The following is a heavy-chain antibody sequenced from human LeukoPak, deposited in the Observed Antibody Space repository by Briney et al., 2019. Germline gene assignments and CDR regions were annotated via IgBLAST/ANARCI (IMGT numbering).Heavy chain of an antibody. CDR1: GFTFSNHH. J-gene: IGHJ4*02. D-gene: IGHD6-19*01. CDR2: IALDGSRK. V-gene: IGHV3-30*03. CDR3: ARDQGDASGWFFDY. Sequence: GGSLRLSCAASGFTFSNHHIHWVRQAPGKGLEWVTVIALDGSRKIYADSVKGRFTISRDNSKNTVSLQMISLGVEDTAVYYCARDQGDASGWFFDYWGQGARVIVSS.